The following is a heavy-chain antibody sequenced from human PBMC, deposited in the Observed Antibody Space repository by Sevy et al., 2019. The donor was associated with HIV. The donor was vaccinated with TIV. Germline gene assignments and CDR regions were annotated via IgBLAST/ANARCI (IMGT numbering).Heavy chain of an antibody. CDR3: ARSHSALSRYKDYSGGKYYGMDV. Sequence: GGSLRLSCAASGFTFSDYYMSWIRQAPGKGLEWVSYISSSGSTIYYADSVKGRFTISRDNAKNSLYLQMNSLRAEGTAVYYCARSHSALSRYKDYSGGKYYGMDVWGQGTTVTVSS. D-gene: IGHD2-15*01. CDR2: ISSSGSTI. V-gene: IGHV3-11*01. CDR1: GFTFSDYY. J-gene: IGHJ6*02.